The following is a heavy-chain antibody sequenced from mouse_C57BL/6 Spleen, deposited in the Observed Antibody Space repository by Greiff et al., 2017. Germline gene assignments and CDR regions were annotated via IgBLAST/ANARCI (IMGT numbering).Heavy chain of an antibody. CDR2: IYPGDGDT. J-gene: IGHJ2*01. CDR1: GYAFSSYW. D-gene: IGHD1-1*01. CDR3: ARRGYYYAFDY. V-gene: IGHV1-80*01. Sequence: QVQLKESGAELVKPGASVKISCKASGYAFSSYWMNWVKQRPGKGLEWIGQIYPGDGDTNYNGKFKGKATLTADKSSSTAYMQLSSLTSEDSAVYFCARRGYYYAFDYWGQGTTLTVSS.